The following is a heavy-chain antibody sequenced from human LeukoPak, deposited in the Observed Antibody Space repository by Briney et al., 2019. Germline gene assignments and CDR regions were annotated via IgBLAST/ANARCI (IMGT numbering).Heavy chain of an antibody. J-gene: IGHJ5*02. V-gene: IGHV4-4*07. CDR2: IHTSGST. D-gene: IGHD3-3*01. Sequence: PSETLSLTCTASGFSISSYYWSWIRQPAGKGLEWIARIHTSGSTNYNPSLKSRVTMSVDTSKTQFSLKLSSVTAADTAVYCCARDYLDSYYDFWSDPWGQGTLVTVSS. CDR1: GFSISSYY. CDR3: ARDYLDSYYDFWSDP.